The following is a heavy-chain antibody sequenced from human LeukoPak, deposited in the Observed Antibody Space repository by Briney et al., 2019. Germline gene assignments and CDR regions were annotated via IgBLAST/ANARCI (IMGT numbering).Heavy chain of an antibody. D-gene: IGHD3-9*01. CDR2: IRSKAYGGTT. Sequence: GGSLRLSCTASGFTFGDYAMSWFRQAPGKGLEWVGFIRSKAYGGTTDYAAPVKGRFTISRDDSKNTLYLQMNSLKTEDTAVYYCTTDDMGVLRYFDWLFHPFDYWGQGTLVTVSS. CDR3: TTDDMGVLRYFDWLFHPFDY. CDR1: GFTFGDYA. J-gene: IGHJ4*02. V-gene: IGHV3-49*03.